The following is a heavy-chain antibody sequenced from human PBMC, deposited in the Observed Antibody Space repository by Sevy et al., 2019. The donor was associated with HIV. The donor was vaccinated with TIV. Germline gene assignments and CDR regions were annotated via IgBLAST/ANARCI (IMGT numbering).Heavy chain of an antibody. Sequence: GGSLRLSCAASGFTFSNAWMSWVRQAPGKGLEWVGRIKSKTDGGTTDYAAPMKGRFTISRDDSKNTLYLQMNSLKTEDTAVYYCTTDPHSGWYDYYYYYMDVWGKGTTVTVSS. D-gene: IGHD6-19*01. V-gene: IGHV3-15*01. CDR3: TTDPHSGWYDYYYYYMDV. CDR1: GFTFSNAW. J-gene: IGHJ6*03. CDR2: IKSKTDGGTT.